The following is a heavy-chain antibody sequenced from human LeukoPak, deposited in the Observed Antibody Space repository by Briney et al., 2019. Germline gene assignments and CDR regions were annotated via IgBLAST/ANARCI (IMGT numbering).Heavy chain of an antibody. CDR1: GGSFSGYY. CDR3: ARGTAYDFWSGFFSNFDY. D-gene: IGHD3-3*01. Sequence: PSETLSLTCAVCGGSFSGYYWSWIRQPPGKGLEWIGEINHSGSTNYNPSLKSRVTISVDTSKNQFSLKLSSVTAADTAVYYCARGTAYDFWSGFFSNFDYWGQGTLVTVSS. J-gene: IGHJ4*02. V-gene: IGHV4-34*01. CDR2: INHSGST.